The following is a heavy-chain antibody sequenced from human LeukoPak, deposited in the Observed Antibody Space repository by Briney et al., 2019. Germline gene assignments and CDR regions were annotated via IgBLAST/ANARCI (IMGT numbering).Heavy chain of an antibody. CDR1: GFTFSSYA. Sequence: PGGSLRLSCAASGFTFSSYAMSWVRQAPGKGLEWVSGISPSSGSTYYADSVKGRFTISTDNAKNTLYLQMNSLRAEDTAVYYCAKHYDYWAGFYTYDYWGQGTLVTVSS. D-gene: IGHD3-3*01. V-gene: IGHV3-23*01. CDR2: ISPSSGST. CDR3: AKHYDYWAGFYTYDY. J-gene: IGHJ4*02.